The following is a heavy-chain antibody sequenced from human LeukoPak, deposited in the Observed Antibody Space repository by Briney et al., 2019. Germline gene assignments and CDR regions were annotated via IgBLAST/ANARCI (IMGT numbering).Heavy chain of an antibody. CDR2: IIPILGIA. CDR1: GGTFSSYA. V-gene: IGHV1-69*04. Sequence: SVKVSCKASGGTFSSYAISWVRQAPGQGLEWMGRIIPILGIANYAQKFQGRVTITADKSTSTAYMELSSLRSEDTAVHYCAVVVISPRNYYFDYWGQGTLVTVSS. J-gene: IGHJ4*02. CDR3: AVVVISPRNYYFDY. D-gene: IGHD3-22*01.